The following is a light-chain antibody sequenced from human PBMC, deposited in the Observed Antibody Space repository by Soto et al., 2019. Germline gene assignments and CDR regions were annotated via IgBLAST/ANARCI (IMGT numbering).Light chain of an antibody. CDR1: SSDVGGYNY. Sequence: QSVLTQPASVSGSPGQSMTISCTGTSSDVGGYNYVSWYQQHPGKTPKLMIYDVSNQPSGVSNRFSGSKSGNTASLTISGLQAEDEADYYCSSYTSSSTRVFGGGTKRTVL. CDR3: SSYTSSSTRV. CDR2: DVS. J-gene: IGLJ3*02. V-gene: IGLV2-14*01.